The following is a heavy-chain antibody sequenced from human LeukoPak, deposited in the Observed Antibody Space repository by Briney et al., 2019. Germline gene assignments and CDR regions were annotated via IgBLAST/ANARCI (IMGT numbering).Heavy chain of an antibody. CDR1: GFPFDVYG. CDR3: ARAEGNYYDSSTGDY. J-gene: IGHJ4*02. Sequence: GVLLRLSCAASGFPFDVYGMSWVPPDPGKGQEWVSGINWNSGSTGYADSVKGRFTISRDNAKNSLYLQMNRLRAEDTALYYCARAEGNYYDSSTGDYWGQGTLVTVSS. D-gene: IGHD3-22*01. CDR2: INWNSGST. V-gene: IGHV3-20*04.